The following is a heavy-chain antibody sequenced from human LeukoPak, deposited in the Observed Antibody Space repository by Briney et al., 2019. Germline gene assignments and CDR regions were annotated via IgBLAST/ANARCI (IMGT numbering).Heavy chain of an antibody. CDR3: ARGGVRTAASSLGY. Sequence: GASVKVSCKASGYTFSDYYLHWVRHAPGQGLEWMGWIKPNSGGTDFAQKFRGRVTMTRDTSITTAYMELTRLKSDDTAVYYCARGGVRTAASSLGYWGQGTLVTVSS. CDR1: GYTFSDYY. CDR2: IKPNSGGT. J-gene: IGHJ4*01. D-gene: IGHD6-13*01. V-gene: IGHV1-2*02.